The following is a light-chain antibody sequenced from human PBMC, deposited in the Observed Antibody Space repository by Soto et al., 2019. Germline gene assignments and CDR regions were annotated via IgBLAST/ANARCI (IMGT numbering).Light chain of an antibody. J-gene: IGKJ4*01. CDR3: QQGISFPLT. Sequence: IQMTQSPSSVSASVGDRVTISCRASQGVSSWLAWYQQTPGKAPKLLISAASILQSGVPSRFSGSGSGTDFNFTISGLHPEDFGTYYCQQGISFPLTFGGGTKVEIK. V-gene: IGKV1-12*01. CDR1: QGVSSW. CDR2: AAS.